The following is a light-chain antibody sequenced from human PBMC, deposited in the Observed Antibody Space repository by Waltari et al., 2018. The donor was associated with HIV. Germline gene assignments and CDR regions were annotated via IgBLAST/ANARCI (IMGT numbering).Light chain of an antibody. CDR2: WNH. V-gene: IGLV1-47*01. J-gene: IGLJ2*01. CDR1: SSNIGSNY. Sequence: QSVLTQPPSASGTPGQRVTISCSGSSSNIGSNYVYWYQQLPGTAPKLLIYWNHKRPSGVPDRFSGSKSGTSASLAISGLRSEDEANYYCAAWGDSLSNVVFGGGTKLTVL. CDR3: AAWGDSLSNVV.